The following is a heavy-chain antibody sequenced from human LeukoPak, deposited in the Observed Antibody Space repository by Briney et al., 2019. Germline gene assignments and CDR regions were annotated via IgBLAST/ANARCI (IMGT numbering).Heavy chain of an antibody. CDR3: AKGYGDYVLGPFDY. CDR2: ITGSGGST. D-gene: IGHD4-17*01. J-gene: IGHJ4*02. V-gene: IGHV3-23*01. Sequence: GGSLRLSCAASGFIFSTYAMSWVRQAPGKGLEWVSSITGSGGSTYYADSVKGRVTVSRDNSKSTLYLQMNSLRAEDMAVYYCAKGYGDYVLGPFDYWGQGSLVTVAS. CDR1: GFIFSTYA.